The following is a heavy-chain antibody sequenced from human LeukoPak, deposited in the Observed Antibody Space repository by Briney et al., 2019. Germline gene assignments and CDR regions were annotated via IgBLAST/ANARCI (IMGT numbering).Heavy chain of an antibody. V-gene: IGHV3-53*01. CDR3: AKSSPNYYDSSGSSPFDY. Sequence: PGGSLRLSCAASGFTVSSNYMSWVRQAPGKGLEWVSVIYSGGSTYYADSVKGRFTISRDNSKNTLYLQMNSLRAEDTAVYYCAKSSPNYYDSSGSSPFDYWGQGTLVTVSS. D-gene: IGHD3-22*01. CDR1: GFTVSSNY. CDR2: IYSGGST. J-gene: IGHJ4*02.